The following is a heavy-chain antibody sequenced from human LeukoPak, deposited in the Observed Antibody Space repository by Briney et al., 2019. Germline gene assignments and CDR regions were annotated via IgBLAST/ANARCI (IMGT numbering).Heavy chain of an antibody. V-gene: IGHV3-21*01. CDR3: ARDLENPVMGNGY. CDR1: GFTLSSYS. Sequence: GGSLRLSCAASGFTLSSYSMNWVRQAPGKGLEWVSSISSSSSYIYYADSVKGRFTISRDNAKNSLYLQMNSLRAEDTAVYYCARDLENPVMGNGYWGQGTLVTVSS. J-gene: IGHJ4*02. CDR2: ISSSSSYI. D-gene: IGHD2-8*01.